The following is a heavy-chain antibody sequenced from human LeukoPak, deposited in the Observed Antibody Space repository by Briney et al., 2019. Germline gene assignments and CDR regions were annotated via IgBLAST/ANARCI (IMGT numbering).Heavy chain of an antibody. V-gene: IGHV3-23*01. D-gene: IGHD4-23*01. CDR3: AKRSDYDRNWNYLDY. Sequence: GGSLRLSCAASGFTFNSNGMIWVRQAPGKGLEWVSAIGGGGGSTYYADSVKGRFTISRDNSKNTLYLQMNSLRVEDTAVYYCAKRSDYDRNWNYLDYWGQGALVIVSS. J-gene: IGHJ4*02. CDR1: GFTFNSNG. CDR2: IGGGGGST.